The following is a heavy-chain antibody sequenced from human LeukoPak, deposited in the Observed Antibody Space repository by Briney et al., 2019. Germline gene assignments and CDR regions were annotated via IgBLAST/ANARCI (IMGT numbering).Heavy chain of an antibody. CDR3: AGVLHSSDSCCASDD. Sequence: GGSLRLSCAASGFTFSNHAMSWVRQAPWKGLEWVSSLSGGGSTTSYADSVKGRFTISRDKNTRYLQVNSLREEATAVYYCAGVLHSSDSCCASDDWGQGTLVTVSS. CDR2: LSGGGSTT. CDR1: GFTFSNHA. V-gene: IGHV3-23*01. D-gene: IGHD2-2*01. J-gene: IGHJ4*02.